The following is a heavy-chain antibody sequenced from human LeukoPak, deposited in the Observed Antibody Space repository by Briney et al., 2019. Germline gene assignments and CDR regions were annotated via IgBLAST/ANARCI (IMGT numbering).Heavy chain of an antibody. V-gene: IGHV4-34*01. D-gene: IGHD3-10*01. CDR3: ARRLWYYGSGSYYRPKGFDY. CDR1: VGSFSGYY. Sequence: SETLSLTCAVYVGSFSGYYWSWIRQPPGKGLEWIGEINHSGSTNYNPSLKSRVTISVDTSKNQFSLKLRSVTAADTAVYYCARRLWYYGSGSYYRPKGFDYWGQGTLVTVSS. J-gene: IGHJ4*02. CDR2: INHSGST.